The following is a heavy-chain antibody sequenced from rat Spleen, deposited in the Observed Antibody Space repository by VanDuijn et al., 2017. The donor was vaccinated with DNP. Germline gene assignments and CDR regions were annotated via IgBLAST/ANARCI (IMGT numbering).Heavy chain of an antibody. CDR3: TKSLDY. J-gene: IGHJ2*01. CDR2: INPDGDTT. Sequence: EVQLVETGGGLVQPGGSLKLSCVASGFTFSNSWMYWIRQAPGKGLEWLGSINPDGDTTYYPDSVKGRFTFSRDNAKNTVYLQMNSLRSEDTATYHCTKSLDYWGQGVMVTVSS. V-gene: IGHV5-58*01. CDR1: GFTFSNSW.